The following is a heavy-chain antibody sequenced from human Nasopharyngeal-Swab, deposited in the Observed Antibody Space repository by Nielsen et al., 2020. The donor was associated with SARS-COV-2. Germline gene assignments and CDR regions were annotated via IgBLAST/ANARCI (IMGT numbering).Heavy chain of an antibody. CDR1: GFTFSSYW. J-gene: IGHJ6*02. D-gene: IGHD4-17*01. Sequence: GESLKISCAASGFTFSSYWMSWVRQAPGKGLEWVANIKQDGSEKYYVDSVKGRFTISRDNAKNSLYLQMNSLRAEDTAVYYCARDLAVTTDYYYYGMDVWGQGTTVTVSS. V-gene: IGHV3-7*01. CDR2: IKQDGSEK. CDR3: ARDLAVTTDYYYYGMDV.